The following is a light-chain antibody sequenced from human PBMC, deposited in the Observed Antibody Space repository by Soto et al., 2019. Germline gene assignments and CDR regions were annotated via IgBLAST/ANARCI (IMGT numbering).Light chain of an antibody. V-gene: IGLV2-14*03. Sequence: QSVLTQPASVSGSPGQSVTISCAGTSSDVGGYNFVSWYQQHPGKAPQLMIYDVSSRPSGVSNRFSGSKSGNTASLTISGLQAEDEADYYCSSYTSSYTSVFGPGPKVTVL. CDR3: SSYTSSYTSV. CDR2: DVS. CDR1: SSDVGGYNF. J-gene: IGLJ1*01.